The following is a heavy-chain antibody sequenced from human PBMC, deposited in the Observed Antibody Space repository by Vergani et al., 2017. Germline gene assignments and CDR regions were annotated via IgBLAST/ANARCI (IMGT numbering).Heavy chain of an antibody. J-gene: IGHJ1*01. CDR1: GFTFSSYA. CDR3: AKAPQYYYDSEGYFQH. V-gene: IGHV3-23*04. Sequence: EVQLVESGGGLVKPGGSLRLSCAASGFTFSSYAMSWVRQAPGKGLEWVSAISGSGGSTYYADSVKGRFTIARDNTKNTLYLQMNSLRAEDTAVYYCAKAPQYYYDSEGYFQHWGQGTLVTVSS. CDR2: ISGSGGST. D-gene: IGHD3-22*01.